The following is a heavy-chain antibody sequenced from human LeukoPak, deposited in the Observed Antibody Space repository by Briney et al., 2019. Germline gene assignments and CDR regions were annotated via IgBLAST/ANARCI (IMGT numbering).Heavy chain of an antibody. V-gene: IGHV4-39*01. Sequence: TSETLSLTCTVSGGSISSSTDYWGWIRQPPGKGLEWIGSIYYTGSTYYNPSLMSRVTVSLDTSKNQFFLKVTSVTAADTAVYYCARLYRYYYDSSGYYRIFDSWGQGTLVTVSS. D-gene: IGHD3-22*01. CDR3: ARLYRYYYDSSGYYRIFDS. CDR2: IYYTGST. J-gene: IGHJ4*02. CDR1: GGSISSSTDY.